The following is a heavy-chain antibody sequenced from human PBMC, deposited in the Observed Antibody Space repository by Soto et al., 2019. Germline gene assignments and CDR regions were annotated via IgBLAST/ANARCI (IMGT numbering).Heavy chain of an antibody. CDR1: GFTFSSYS. V-gene: IGHV3-48*01. J-gene: IGHJ4*02. CDR2: IDIGSGTI. CDR3: AADVGGYIYGLAGH. D-gene: IGHD4-17*01. Sequence: PGGSLRLSCAASGFTFSSYSMNWVRQAPGKGLEWVSYIDIGSGTINYADFLKGRFTISRDISKSSLYLHMSSLRAEDTAVYYCAADVGGYIYGLAGHWGPGTLVTVSS.